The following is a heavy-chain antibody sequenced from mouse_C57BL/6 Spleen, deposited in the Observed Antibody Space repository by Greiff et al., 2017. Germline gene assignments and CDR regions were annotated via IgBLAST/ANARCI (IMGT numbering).Heavy chain of an antibody. V-gene: IGHV5-16*01. CDR3: AREAYYSNWYFDV. D-gene: IGHD2-5*01. CDR1: GFTFSDYY. J-gene: IGHJ1*03. Sequence: EVMLVESEGGLVQPGSSMKLSCTASGFTFSDYYMAWVRQVPEKGLEWVANINYDGSSTYYLDSLKSRFIISRDNAKNILYLQMSSLKSEDTATYYCAREAYYSNWYFDVWGTGTTVTVSS. CDR2: INYDGSST.